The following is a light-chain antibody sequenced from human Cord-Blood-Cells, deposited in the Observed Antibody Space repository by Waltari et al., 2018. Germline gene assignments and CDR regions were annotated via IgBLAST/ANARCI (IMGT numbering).Light chain of an antibody. V-gene: IGLV2-14*01. J-gene: IGLJ3*02. CDR2: DVR. CDR1: SSDVGGYNY. CDR3: SLYTSSSTLV. Sequence: QSALTQPASVSGSPGQSITISCTGTSSDVGGYNYVSWYHQHPGKAPKLMIYDVRNRPSGVSNRFSGSKSGNTASLTISGLQAEDEADYYCSLYTSSSTLVFGGGTKLTVL.